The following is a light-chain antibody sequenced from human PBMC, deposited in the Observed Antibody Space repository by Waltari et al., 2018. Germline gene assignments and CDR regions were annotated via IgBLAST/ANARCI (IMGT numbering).Light chain of an antibody. CDR3: QQYYEWQT. Sequence: EIVMTQSPAVLSVSPGQRATLPCRASETVTRHLPWYQQKPGQAPSILIYDVSTRAAGIPARFSGSGSETEFTLTVTSLQSEDCAVYYCQQYYEWQTFGPGTKVEIK. CDR1: ETVTRH. V-gene: IGKV3D-15*01. CDR2: DVS. J-gene: IGKJ1*01.